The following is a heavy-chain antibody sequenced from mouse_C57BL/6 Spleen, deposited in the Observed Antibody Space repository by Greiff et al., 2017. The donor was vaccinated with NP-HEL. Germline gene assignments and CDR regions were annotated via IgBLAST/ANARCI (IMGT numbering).Heavy chain of an antibody. D-gene: IGHD2-4*01. CDR1: GYAFSSYW. J-gene: IGHJ2*01. Sequence: QVQLQQSGAELVKPGASVKISCKASGYAFSSYWMNWVKQRPGKGLEWIGQIYPGDGDTNYNGKFKGKATLTADKSSSTAYMQLSSLTSEDSAVYFCARRGLPFYSFDYWGQGTTLTVSS. V-gene: IGHV1-80*01. CDR3: ARRGLPFYSFDY. CDR2: IYPGDGDT.